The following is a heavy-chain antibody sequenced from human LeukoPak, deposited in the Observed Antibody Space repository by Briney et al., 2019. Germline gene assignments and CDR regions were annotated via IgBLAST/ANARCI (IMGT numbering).Heavy chain of an antibody. CDR1: GFTFSSYW. CDR3: AREPHPSPSNYYDSSGYFDY. V-gene: IGHV3-7*01. Sequence: GGSLRLSCAASGFTFSSYWMSWVRQAPGKGLEWVANIKQDGSEKYYVDSVKGRFTISRDNAKNSLYLQMNSLRAEDTAVYYCAREPHPSPSNYYDSSGYFDYWGQGTPVTVSS. CDR2: IKQDGSEK. D-gene: IGHD3-22*01. J-gene: IGHJ4*02.